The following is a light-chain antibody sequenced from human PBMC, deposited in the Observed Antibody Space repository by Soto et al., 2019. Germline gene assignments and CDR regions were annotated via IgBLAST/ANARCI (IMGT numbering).Light chain of an antibody. CDR2: GAS. J-gene: IGKJ1*01. CDR1: QSVSSN. V-gene: IGKV3-15*01. Sequence: VMTRSPPTRSVSPLERAALGYMASQSVSSNLAWYQQKPGQAPRLLIYGASTRATGVPARFSGSGSGTEFTLTISSLPSEDFAVYSCQRYNDWPRTFGQGTKVDIK. CDR3: QRYNDWPRT.